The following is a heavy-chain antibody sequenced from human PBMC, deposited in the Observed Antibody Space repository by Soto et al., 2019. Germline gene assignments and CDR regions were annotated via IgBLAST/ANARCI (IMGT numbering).Heavy chain of an antibody. Sequence: GSLLLSCATSEFTFSSYWMHWVRQAPGKGLVWVSRINSDGSSTSYADSVKGRFTISRDNAKNTLYLQMNSLRAEDTAVYYCARVYSGSSIWFDPWGQGTLVTV. V-gene: IGHV3-74*01. CDR3: ARVYSGSSIWFDP. D-gene: IGHD6-6*01. CDR1: EFTFSSYW. J-gene: IGHJ5*02. CDR2: INSDGSST.